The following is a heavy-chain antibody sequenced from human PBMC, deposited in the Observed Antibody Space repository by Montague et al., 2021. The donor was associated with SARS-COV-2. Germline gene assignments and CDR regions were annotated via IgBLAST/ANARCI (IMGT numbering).Heavy chain of an antibody. CDR3: ARSPYYDSSGQMGFDF. J-gene: IGHJ4*02. Sequence: TLSLTCSVSGVSISSGAYYWSWIRQHPGKGLEWIGYIYYNGSTYYNPSPKSRVTIAVDTSKNHFSLKLSSVTTADTAVYYCARSPYYDSSGQMGFDFWGQGTLVTVSS. CDR1: GVSISSGAYY. CDR2: IYYNGST. D-gene: IGHD3-22*01. V-gene: IGHV4-31*03.